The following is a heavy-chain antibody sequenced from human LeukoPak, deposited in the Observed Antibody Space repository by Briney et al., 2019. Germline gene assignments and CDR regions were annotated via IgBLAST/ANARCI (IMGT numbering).Heavy chain of an antibody. D-gene: IGHD2-15*01. CDR3: ARGDCSGGSCYDFDY. CDR1: GGSISSGDYY. V-gene: IGHV4-30-4*01. J-gene: IGHJ4*02. Sequence: PSETLSLTCTVSGGSISSGDYYWSWIRQPPGKGLEWIGYIYYSGSTYYNPSLKSRVTISVDTSKNQFSLKLSSVTAADTAVYYCARGDCSGGSCYDFDYWGQGTLVTVSS. CDR2: IYYSGST.